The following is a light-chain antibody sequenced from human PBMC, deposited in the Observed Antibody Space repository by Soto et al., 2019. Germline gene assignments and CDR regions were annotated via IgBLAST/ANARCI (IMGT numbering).Light chain of an antibody. J-gene: IGKJ1*01. CDR1: QSVSSSF. Sequence: EIVLTQSPGTLSLSPGERATLSCRASQSVSSSFLAWYQQKPGQAPRLLIYGASNRATGIPDRFSGSGSGTDFTLTISRLEPEDFAVYHCQQYVTSPWAFGQGTKVAIE. V-gene: IGKV3-20*01. CDR3: QQYVTSPWA. CDR2: GAS.